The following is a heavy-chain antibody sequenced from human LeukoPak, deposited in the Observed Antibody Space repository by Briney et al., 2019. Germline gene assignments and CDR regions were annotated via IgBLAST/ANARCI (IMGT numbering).Heavy chain of an antibody. J-gene: IGHJ5*02. CDR2: ISTSSRYI. CDR3: ARADCSSSTCYLRRSWFDP. Sequence: GGSLRLFCAASGFTLSNYDMNWVRQAPGKGLKWVSSISTSSRYIYYKDSVRGRFTISRDDAKNSLYLEMNSLRAEDTAVYYCARADCSSSTCYLRRSWFDPWGQGTLVTVSS. CDR1: GFTLSNYD. D-gene: IGHD2-2*01. V-gene: IGHV3-21*01.